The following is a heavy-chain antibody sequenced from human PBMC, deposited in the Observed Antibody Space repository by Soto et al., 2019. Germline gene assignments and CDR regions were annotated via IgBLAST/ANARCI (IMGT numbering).Heavy chain of an antibody. V-gene: IGHV4-59*08. CDR2: IYYSGST. D-gene: IGHD5-12*01. Sequence: ASETLSLTCTVSGGSISSYYWSWIRQPPGKGLEWIGYIYYSGSTNYNPSLKSRVTISVDTSKNQFSLKLSSVTAADTAVYYCARTLVYSGYDYYFDYWGQGTLVTVSS. CDR1: GGSISSYY. J-gene: IGHJ4*02. CDR3: ARTLVYSGYDYYFDY.